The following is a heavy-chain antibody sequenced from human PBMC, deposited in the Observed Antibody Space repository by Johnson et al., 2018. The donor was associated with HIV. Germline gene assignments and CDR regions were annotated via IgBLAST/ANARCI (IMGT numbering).Heavy chain of an antibody. CDR1: GFTFSSFW. Sequence: VQLVESGGGLVQPGGSLRLSCAASGFTFSSFWMTWVRQAPGKGLEWVANIKQDGSEKYYVDSVKGRFTISRDNAKNTLYLQMNSLRAEDTAVYYCAKIRITMIVVVEGVDAFDIWGQGTMVTVSS. CDR2: IKQDGSEK. D-gene: IGHD3-22*01. V-gene: IGHV3-7*02. J-gene: IGHJ3*02. CDR3: AKIRITMIVVVEGVDAFDI.